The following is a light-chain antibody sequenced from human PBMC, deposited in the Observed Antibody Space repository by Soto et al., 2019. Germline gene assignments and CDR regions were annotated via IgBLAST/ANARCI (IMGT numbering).Light chain of an antibody. CDR1: NIGIKS. CDR2: YDS. Sequence: SYELAQSPSVSVAPGKTARITCGGNNIGIKSVHWYQQKPGQAPVLVIYYDSDRPSGIPERFSGSNSGNTATLTISRVEGGDEADYYCQVWDTSNDHVVFGGGTKVTVL. V-gene: IGLV3-21*04. CDR3: QVWDTSNDHVV. J-gene: IGLJ2*01.